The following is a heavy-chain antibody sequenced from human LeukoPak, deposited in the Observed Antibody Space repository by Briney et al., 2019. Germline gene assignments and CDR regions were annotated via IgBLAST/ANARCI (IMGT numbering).Heavy chain of an antibody. CDR2: IWYDGSNK. D-gene: IGHD3-22*01. CDR3: ARDLGYYYDSSVSDY. CDR1: GFTLSSYG. V-gene: IGHV3-33*01. J-gene: IGHJ4*02. Sequence: GRSLRLSCAASGFTLSSYGMHWVRQAPGKGLEWVAVIWYDGSNKYYADSVKGRFTISRDNSKNTLYLQMNSLRAEDTAVYYCARDLGYYYDSSVSDYWGQGTLVTVSS.